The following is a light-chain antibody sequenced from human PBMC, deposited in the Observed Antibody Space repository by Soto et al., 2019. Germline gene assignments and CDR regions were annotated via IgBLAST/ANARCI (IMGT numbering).Light chain of an antibody. CDR3: QQYNNWPPVT. CDR1: QSVSSS. CDR2: DAS. Sequence: EIVMTQSPATLSVSPGERVTLSCRASQSVSSSLAWYQQKSGQAPRLLIYDASTRATGIPAKFSGSGSGTEFTLTISSLQSEDFAIYYCQQYNNWPPVTFGQGTRLEIK. V-gene: IGKV3-15*01. J-gene: IGKJ5*01.